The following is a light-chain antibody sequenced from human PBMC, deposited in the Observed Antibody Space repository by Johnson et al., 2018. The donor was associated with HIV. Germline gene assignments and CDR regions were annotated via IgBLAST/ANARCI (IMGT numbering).Light chain of an antibody. CDR1: SSNIGNNY. V-gene: IGLV1-51*01. Sequence: QSVLTQPPSVSAAPGQKVTISCSGSSSNIGNNYVSWYQQLPGTAPKLLIYDNNERPSGIPDRFSASKSGTSATLDITGLQPGDEADYYCGTWDSSLSAARVLGTGDKVTVL. CDR3: GTWDSSLSAARV. CDR2: DNN. J-gene: IGLJ1*01.